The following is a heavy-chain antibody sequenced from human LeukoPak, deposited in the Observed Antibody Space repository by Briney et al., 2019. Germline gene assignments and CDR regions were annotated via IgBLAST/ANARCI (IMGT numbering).Heavy chain of an antibody. CDR1: GFTFRTYW. CDR3: TRYLLASYGMDV. Sequence: GGSLRLSCAASGFTFRTYWMHWVRQVPGKGLVWISRINTDGSSTSHADSVKGRFTISRDNAQNTLYLQMNSLSPEDTAVYYCTRYLLASYGMDVWGQGTTVTVSS. CDR2: INTDGSST. D-gene: IGHD2-15*01. J-gene: IGHJ6*02. V-gene: IGHV3-74*01.